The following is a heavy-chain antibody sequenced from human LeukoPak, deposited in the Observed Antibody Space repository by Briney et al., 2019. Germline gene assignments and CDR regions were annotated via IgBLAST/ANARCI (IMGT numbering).Heavy chain of an antibody. J-gene: IGHJ4*02. CDR3: AKVTSSYNYFDY. V-gene: IGHV3-23*01. D-gene: IGHD2-2*01. Sequence: GGSLRLSYAASGFTFSTYAMSWVRQAPGRGLEWVSTFSGSGGRTLYADPVEGRFVISRDNSKNTLYLQMNSLRAEDTAVYYCAKVTSSYNYFDYWGQGAPVTVSS. CDR1: GFTFSTYA. CDR2: FSGSGGRT.